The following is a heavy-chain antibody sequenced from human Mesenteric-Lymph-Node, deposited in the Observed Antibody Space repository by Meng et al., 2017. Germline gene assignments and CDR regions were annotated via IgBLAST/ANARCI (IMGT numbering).Heavy chain of an antibody. CDR3: ARGQKGYFDL. V-gene: IGHV4-30-4*01. CDR2: IYNSGST. CDR1: GGSISSSNDY. Sequence: QSLVPGPGPGLVKPSETLSLTCTVSGGSISSSNDYWSWIRQPPGKGLEWSGHIYNSGSTYYNPSLKSRITISVDTSKNQFSLKLSSVTAADTAVYYCARGQKGYFDLWGRGTLVTVSS. J-gene: IGHJ2*01.